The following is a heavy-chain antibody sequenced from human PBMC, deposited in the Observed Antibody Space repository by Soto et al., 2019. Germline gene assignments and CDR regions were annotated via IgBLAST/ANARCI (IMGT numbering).Heavy chain of an antibody. J-gene: IGHJ5*02. Sequence: ASETLSLTCTVSGGSLSSGGYFWGWIRQHPGKSLEWNWYIYYRGSTYYKPSLKSRVTISVDTSKKQFSLKLSSVTAADSAVYYCARDQRITVTTGGWFDPWGQGTLVTVSS. CDR2: IYYRGST. CDR3: ARDQRITVTTGGWFDP. D-gene: IGHD1-7*01. CDR1: GGSLSSGGYF. V-gene: IGHV4-31*03.